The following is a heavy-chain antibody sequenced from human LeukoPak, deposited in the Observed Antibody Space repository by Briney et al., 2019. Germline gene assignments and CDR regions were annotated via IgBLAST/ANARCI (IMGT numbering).Heavy chain of an antibody. CDR2: IYHGGRT. CDR1: GYSIRSGYY. V-gene: IGHV4-38-2*02. CDR3: ARAFRESFFDY. J-gene: IGHJ4*02. Sequence: PSETLSLTCTVSGYSIRSGYYWGWIRQPPGKGLEWIGTIYHGGRTDYNPSLKSRGTISEDTSKNQFSLKLSSVTAADTAVYYCARAFRESFFDYWGQGTLVTVSS.